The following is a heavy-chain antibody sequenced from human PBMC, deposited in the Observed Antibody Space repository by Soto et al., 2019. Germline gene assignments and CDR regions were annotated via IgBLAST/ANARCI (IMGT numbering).Heavy chain of an antibody. J-gene: IGHJ4*02. V-gene: IGHV4-31*01. Sequence: QVQLQESGPGLVTPSQTLSLTCTVSGGSISIGGYYWSWLRQHPWQGLEWIGYIYYSGSTYYNPSLKSLVTISVDTSKNQFSLKLSSVTAADTAVYYCAGSGSYFDYWGQGTLVTVSS. CDR3: AGSGSYFDY. CDR1: GGSISIGGYY. D-gene: IGHD3-10*01. CDR2: IYYSGST.